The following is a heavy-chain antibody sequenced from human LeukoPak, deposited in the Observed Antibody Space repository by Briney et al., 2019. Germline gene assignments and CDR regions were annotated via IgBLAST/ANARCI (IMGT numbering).Heavy chain of an antibody. CDR3: ARQERSQFDY. V-gene: IGHV1-2*02. CDR1: GYTFTGNY. CDR2: FNPNSGGT. J-gene: IGHJ4*02. Sequence: AASVKVSCKASGYTFTGNYMHRVRHAPGQGLEWMGWFNPNSGGTKYAQKFQGRVTMTRDTSISTAFMELSRLRSDDTAVYYCARQERSQFDYWGQGTLVTVSS.